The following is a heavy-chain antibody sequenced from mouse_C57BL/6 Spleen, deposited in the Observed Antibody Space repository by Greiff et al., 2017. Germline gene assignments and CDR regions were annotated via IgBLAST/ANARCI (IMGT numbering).Heavy chain of an antibody. V-gene: IGHV1-64*01. D-gene: IGHD1-1*01. Sequence: QVQLQQPGAELVKPGASVKLSCKASGYTFTSYWMHWVKQRPGQGLEWIGMIHPNSGSTNYNEKFKSKATLTVDKSSSTAYMQLSSLTSEDSAVYYCALRRGAYYCDYWGQGTTLTVSS. CDR3: ALRRGAYYCDY. CDR2: IHPNSGST. CDR1: GYTFTSYW. J-gene: IGHJ2*01.